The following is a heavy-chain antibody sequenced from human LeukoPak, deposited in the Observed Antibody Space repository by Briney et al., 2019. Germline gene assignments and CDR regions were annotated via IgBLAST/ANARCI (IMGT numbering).Heavy chain of an antibody. D-gene: IGHD2-2*01. Sequence: GGSLRLSCAASGFTFSSYSMNWVRQAPGKGLEWVSYISTITSTLYYADSVKGRFTISRDNAKNSLYLQMNSLGAEDTAVYYCARCFWVVSNSCYFDYWGQGTLVTVSS. V-gene: IGHV3-48*01. CDR1: GFTFSSYS. CDR2: ISTITSTL. J-gene: IGHJ4*02. CDR3: ARCFWVVSNSCYFDY.